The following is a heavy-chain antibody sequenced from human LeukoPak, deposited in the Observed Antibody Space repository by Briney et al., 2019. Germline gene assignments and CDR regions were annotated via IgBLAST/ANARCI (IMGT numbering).Heavy chain of an antibody. J-gene: IGHJ3*02. CDR1: GFTFSSYW. V-gene: IGHV3-74*01. CDR2: INSDESST. D-gene: IGHD7-27*01. Sequence: PGGSLRLSCAASGFTFSSYWMHWVRQAPGEGLVWVSRINSDESSTNYADSVKGRITISRDNAKNTLYLQMNSLRAEDTALYYCARALGNAFDIWGQGTMVTVSS. CDR3: ARALGNAFDI.